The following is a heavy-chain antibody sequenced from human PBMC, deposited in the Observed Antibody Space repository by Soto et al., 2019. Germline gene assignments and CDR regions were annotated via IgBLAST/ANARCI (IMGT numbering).Heavy chain of an antibody. CDR1: GYTFTSYD. D-gene: IGHD3-9*01. J-gene: IGHJ6*03. V-gene: IGHV1-8*01. CDR2: MNPNSGNT. Sequence: QVQLVQSGAEVKKPGASVKVSCKASGYTFTSYDINWVRQATGQGLEWMGWMNPNSGNTGYAQKFQGRVTMTRNTSISTAYMELSSLRSEDTAVYSCARVSPDILTGWVGYYYYMDVWGKGTTVTVSS. CDR3: ARVSPDILTGWVGYYYYMDV.